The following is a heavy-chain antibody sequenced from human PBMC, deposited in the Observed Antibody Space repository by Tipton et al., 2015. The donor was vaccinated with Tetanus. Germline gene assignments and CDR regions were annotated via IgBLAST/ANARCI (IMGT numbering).Heavy chain of an antibody. D-gene: IGHD3-3*01. Sequence: TLSLTCAVYGGSFSVYYWSWIRQPPGKGLEWIGEINHSRNINNNPSLKSRVTISIDTSKNQFSLKLSSVTAADTAVYYCAGVLRSESVGWFDPWGQGTLVTVSS. CDR3: AGVLRSESVGWFDP. CDR1: GGSFSVYY. J-gene: IGHJ5*02. V-gene: IGHV4-34*01. CDR2: INHSRNI.